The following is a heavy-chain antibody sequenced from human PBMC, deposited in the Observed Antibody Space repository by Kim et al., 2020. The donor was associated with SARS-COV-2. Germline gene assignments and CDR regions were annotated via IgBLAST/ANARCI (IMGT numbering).Heavy chain of an antibody. D-gene: IGHD6-13*01. Sequence: GGSLRLSCAASGFTFSDYYMSWIRQAPGKGLEWVSYISSSSSYTNYADSVKGRFTISRDNAKNSLYLQMNSLRAEDTAVYYCARQLIAAAGRGAFDIWGQGTMVTVSS. CDR3: ARQLIAAAGRGAFDI. V-gene: IGHV3-11*03. CDR1: GFTFSDYY. J-gene: IGHJ3*02. CDR2: ISSSSSYT.